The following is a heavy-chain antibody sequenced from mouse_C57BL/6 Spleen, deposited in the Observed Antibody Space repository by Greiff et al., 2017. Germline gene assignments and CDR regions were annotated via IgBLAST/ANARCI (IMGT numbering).Heavy chain of an antibody. CDR1: GYTFTSYW. Sequence: VQLQQSGAELVKPGASVKMSCKASGYTFTSYWITWVKQRPGQGLEWIGDIYPGSGSTNYNEKFKSKATLTVDTSSSTAYMQLSSLTSEDSAVYYCARSPYYDYGYFDVWGTGTTVTVSS. CDR3: ARSPYYDYGYFDV. V-gene: IGHV1-55*01. D-gene: IGHD2-4*01. J-gene: IGHJ1*03. CDR2: IYPGSGST.